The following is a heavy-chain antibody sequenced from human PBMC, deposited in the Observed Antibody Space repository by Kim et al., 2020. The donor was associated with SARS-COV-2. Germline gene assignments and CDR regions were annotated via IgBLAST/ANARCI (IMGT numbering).Heavy chain of an antibody. J-gene: IGHJ4*02. Sequence: NDAQKFQGRVTMTRDTSISTAYMELGRLRSDDTAVYYCASAVAGVRYFDYWGQGTLVTVSS. D-gene: IGHD6-19*01. CDR3: ASAVAGVRYFDY. V-gene: IGHV1-2*02.